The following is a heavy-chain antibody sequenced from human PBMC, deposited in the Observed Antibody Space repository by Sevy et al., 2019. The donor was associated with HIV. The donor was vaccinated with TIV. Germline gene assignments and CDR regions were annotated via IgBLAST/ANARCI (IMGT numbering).Heavy chain of an antibody. D-gene: IGHD6-25*01. CDR2: IKPKSDGGTT. CDR1: GFSFSKAY. J-gene: IGHJ4*02. V-gene: IGHV3-15*01. Sequence: GSPRLSCATSGFSFSKAYLSWVRQAPGKGLEWVGRIKPKSDGGTTDYAPPIKGRFTISRDDSKEMLYLQVNRLRTEDTAVYYCSTDGGITAAGIFDNWGQGTLVTVSS. CDR3: STDGGITAAGIFDN.